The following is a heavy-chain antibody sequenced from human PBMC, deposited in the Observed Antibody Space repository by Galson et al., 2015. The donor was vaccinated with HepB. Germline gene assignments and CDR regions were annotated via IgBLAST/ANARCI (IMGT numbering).Heavy chain of an antibody. D-gene: IGHD3-10*01. CDR1: GFTFSSYV. CDR3: ARDTEFLYGMDV. J-gene: IGHJ6*02. CDR2: IYTGGTT. V-gene: IGHV3-66*01. Sequence: SLRLSCAASGFTFSSYVMSWVRQAPGKGLEWVSLIYTGGTTYYADSVKGRFTISRDNSKNTLYLQMNRLRAEDTAVYYCARDTEFLYGMDVWGQGTTVTVSS.